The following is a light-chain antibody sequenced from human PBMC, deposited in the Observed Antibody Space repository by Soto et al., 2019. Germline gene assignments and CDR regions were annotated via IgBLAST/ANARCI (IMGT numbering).Light chain of an antibody. CDR2: DAS. CDR3: QQRNVWPPIT. V-gene: IGKV3-11*01. J-gene: IGKJ5*01. Sequence: VLTKSPGTLSLSPWERATLSCRASQSIHTSLAWYPQKPGQPPRLVLYDASLRANGVPARFGGSGSGTDFTLTINGLEPEDFAVYYCQQRNVWPPITFGQGTRLEI. CDR1: QSIHTS.